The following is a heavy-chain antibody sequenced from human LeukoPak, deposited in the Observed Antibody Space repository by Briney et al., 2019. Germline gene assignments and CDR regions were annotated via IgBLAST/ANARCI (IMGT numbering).Heavy chain of an antibody. CDR2: ISVSSGAT. CDR3: ARDVSRGYMDY. J-gene: IGHJ4*01. CDR1: GYSFSDYG. V-gene: IGHV1-18*01. Sequence: ASVKVSCKASGYSFSDYGVTWVRQAHGQGLEWMGWISVSSGATTYAENFQGRVTLTTDASTTTAYMEVTSLTSDDTAVYYCARDVSRGYMDYWGHGTLVTVAS.